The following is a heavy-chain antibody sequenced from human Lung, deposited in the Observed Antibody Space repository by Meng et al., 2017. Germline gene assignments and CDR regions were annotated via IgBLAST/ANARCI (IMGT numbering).Heavy chain of an antibody. CDR2: IYHSGST. CDR1: GGSISRDNW. D-gene: IGHD2-21*01. V-gene: IGHV4-4*02. Sequence: QVHLQESGPGLVKPSGTLSLTCAVSGGSISRDNWWSWVRQPPGKGLEWIGEIYHSGSTNYNPSLKSRITISVDKPKNQFSLTLSSVTAADTAVYYCTKNDFYCLGYWGQGTLVTASS. J-gene: IGHJ4*02. CDR3: TKNDFYCLGY.